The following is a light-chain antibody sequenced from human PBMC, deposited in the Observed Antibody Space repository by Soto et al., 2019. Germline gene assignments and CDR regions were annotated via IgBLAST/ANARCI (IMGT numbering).Light chain of an antibody. J-gene: IGKJ3*01. V-gene: IGKV1-8*01. Sequence: AIRMTQSPSSFSASTGDRVTITCRASQGISSYLAWYPQKPGKAPKLLIYAASTLQSGVPSSFSGSGSGTDFTLTISCLQSEDFATYYCQQYYSYPITFGPGTKVDIK. CDR3: QQYYSYPIT. CDR2: AAS. CDR1: QGISSY.